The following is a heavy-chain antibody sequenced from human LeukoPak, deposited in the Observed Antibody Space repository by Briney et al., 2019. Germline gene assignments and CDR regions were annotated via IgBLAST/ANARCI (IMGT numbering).Heavy chain of an antibody. D-gene: IGHD6-13*01. CDR2: IYYSGST. J-gene: IGHJ6*02. Sequence: SETLSLTCTVSGGSISSGGYYWSWIRQPPGKGLEWIGYIYYSGSTNYNPSLKSRVTISVDTSKNQFSLKLSSVTAADTAVYYCARHQAAGGNHYYYGMDVWGQGTTVTVS. CDR1: GGSISSGGYY. V-gene: IGHV4-61*08. CDR3: ARHQAAGGNHYYYGMDV.